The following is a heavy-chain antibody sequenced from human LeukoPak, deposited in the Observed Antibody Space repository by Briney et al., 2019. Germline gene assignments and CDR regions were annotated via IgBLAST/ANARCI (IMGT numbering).Heavy chain of an antibody. CDR1: GYTFTSYD. Sequence: ASVKVSCKASGYTFTSYDINWVRQATGQGLEWMGRMSPSTGNTGYAQKFQGRVTMTRDTSMSTAYMELNSLRSEDTAVYYCARGFLVTILGVDLYYFNYWGQGTLVTVSS. J-gene: IGHJ4*02. V-gene: IGHV1-8*01. D-gene: IGHD3-3*01. CDR2: MSPSTGNT. CDR3: ARGFLVTILGVDLYYFNY.